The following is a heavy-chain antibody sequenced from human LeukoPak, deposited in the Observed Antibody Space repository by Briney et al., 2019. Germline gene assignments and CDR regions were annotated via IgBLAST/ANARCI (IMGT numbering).Heavy chain of an antibody. D-gene: IGHD6-6*01. CDR2: IKQDGSEK. J-gene: IGHJ4*02. CDR3: ARVNGGSSSGPEDY. Sequence: PGGSLRLSCAASGFIFSGYSMNWVRQAPGKGLEWVANIKQDGSEKYYVDSVRGRFTISRDNAKNSLYLQMNSLRAEDTAMYYCARVNGGSSSGPEDYWGQGTLVTVSP. V-gene: IGHV3-7*01. CDR1: GFIFSGYS.